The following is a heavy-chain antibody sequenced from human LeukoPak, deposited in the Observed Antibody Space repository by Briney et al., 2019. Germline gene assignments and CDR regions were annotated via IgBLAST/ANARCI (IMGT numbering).Heavy chain of an antibody. V-gene: IGHV4-59*08. D-gene: IGHD3-22*01. Sequence: SETLSLTCTVSGGSISRYYWSWIRQPPGKGLEWIGYIYYSGSTNYNPSLKSRVTISVDTSKNQFSLKLSSVTAADTAVYYCARSQALYYYDSSGYWFDPWGQGTLVTVSS. CDR3: ARSQALYYYDSSGYWFDP. CDR1: GGSISRYY. CDR2: IYYSGST. J-gene: IGHJ5*02.